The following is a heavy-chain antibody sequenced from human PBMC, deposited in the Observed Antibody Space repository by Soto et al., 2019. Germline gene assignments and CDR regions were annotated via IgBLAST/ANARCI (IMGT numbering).Heavy chain of an antibody. CDR3: ARGRGRYYMDV. CDR1: GFTFSSYG. J-gene: IGHJ6*03. D-gene: IGHD3-16*01. Sequence: QVQLVESGGGVVQPGRSLRLSCAASGFTFSSYGMHWVRQAPGKGLEWVAVIWFDGSDKYYADSVKGRFTISRDNSKNTLYLKMNSLRAEDTAVYCCARGRGRYYMDVWGKGTTVTVSS. V-gene: IGHV3-33*01. CDR2: IWFDGSDK.